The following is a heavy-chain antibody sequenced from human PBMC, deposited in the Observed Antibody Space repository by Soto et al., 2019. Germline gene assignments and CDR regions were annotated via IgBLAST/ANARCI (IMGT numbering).Heavy chain of an antibody. CDR3: AHRILHTVFGLVTTTAIYFDF. Sequence: QITLNESGPTVVKPAETLTLTCTFSGFSLTTSGVGVGWIRQSPGKAPEWLALIYWDDDKRYSASLKSRLTITKDPSKNQVVLTMASVDPADTATYYCAHRILHTVFGLVTTTAIYFDFWGQGTPVVVSS. J-gene: IGHJ4*02. D-gene: IGHD3-3*01. V-gene: IGHV2-5*02. CDR1: GFSLTTSGVG. CDR2: IYWDDDK.